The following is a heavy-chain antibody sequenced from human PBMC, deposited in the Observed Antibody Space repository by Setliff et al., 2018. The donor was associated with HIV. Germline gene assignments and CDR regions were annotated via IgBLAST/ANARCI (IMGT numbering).Heavy chain of an antibody. Sequence: GSLRLSCAASGFTFSSYAMSWLRQPPGKGLEWIGEINHTGSTNYNPSLKSRVTISVDTSKNQFSLKLSSVTAADTAVYYCARDRLTYYFDYWGQGILVTVSS. CDR1: GFTFSSYA. J-gene: IGHJ4*02. CDR2: INHTGST. CDR3: ARDRLTYYFDY. V-gene: IGHV4-34*01. D-gene: IGHD3-22*01.